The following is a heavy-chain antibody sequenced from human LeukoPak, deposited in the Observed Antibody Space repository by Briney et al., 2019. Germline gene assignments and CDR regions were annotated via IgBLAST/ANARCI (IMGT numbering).Heavy chain of an antibody. CDR2: INHSGST. J-gene: IGHJ4*02. CDR1: GGSFSGYY. V-gene: IGHV4-34*01. D-gene: IGHD5-12*01. CDR3: ASDSGYDEIDY. Sequence: SETLSLTCAVYGGSFSGYYWSWIRHPPGKGLEWIGEINHSGSTNYNPSLKSRVTISVDTSKNQFSLKLSSVTAADTAVYYCASDSGYDEIDYWGQGTLVTVSS.